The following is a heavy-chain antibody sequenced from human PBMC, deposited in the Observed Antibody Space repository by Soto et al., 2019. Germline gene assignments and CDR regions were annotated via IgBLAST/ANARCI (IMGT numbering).Heavy chain of an antibody. J-gene: IGHJ6*02. CDR2: IKQDGSEK. CDR3: ARDVGQRDYYYYYGMDV. CDR1: GFTFSSYW. D-gene: IGHD2-15*01. V-gene: IGHV3-7*03. Sequence: GGSLRLSCAASGFTFSSYWMSWVRQAPGKGLEWVANIKQDGSEKYYVDSVKGRFTISRDNAKNSLYLQMNSLRAEDTAVYYCARDVGQRDYYYYYGMDVWGQGTTVTVSS.